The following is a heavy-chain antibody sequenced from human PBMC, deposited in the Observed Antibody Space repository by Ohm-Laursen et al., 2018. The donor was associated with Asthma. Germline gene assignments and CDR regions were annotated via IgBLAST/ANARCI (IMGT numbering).Heavy chain of an antibody. V-gene: IGHV3-21*01. CDR2: ISSSSSYI. D-gene: IGHD4-17*01. CDR3: TRGGHYGSYFDY. Sequence: GSLRLSCTAAGFTFSSYSMNWVRQAPGKGLEWVSSISSSSSYIYYADSVKGRFTISRDNAKNTLYLQMNSLRAEDTAVYYCTRGGHYGSYFDYWGQGTLVTVSS. CDR1: GFTFSSYS. J-gene: IGHJ4*02.